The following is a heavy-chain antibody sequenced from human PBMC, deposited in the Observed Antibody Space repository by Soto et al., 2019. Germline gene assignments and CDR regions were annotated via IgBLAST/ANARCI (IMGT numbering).Heavy chain of an antibody. V-gene: IGHV4-34*01. CDR2: INHSGST. Sequence: QVQLQQWGAGLLKPSETLSLTCAVYGGSFSGYYWSWIRQPPGKGLEWIGEINHSGSTNYNPSLTGRVTISVDTSKNQFSLKLSSVTAADTGVYYCARGGDGMDVWGQGTTVTVSS. CDR1: GGSFSGYY. CDR3: ARGGDGMDV. D-gene: IGHD1-26*01. J-gene: IGHJ6*02.